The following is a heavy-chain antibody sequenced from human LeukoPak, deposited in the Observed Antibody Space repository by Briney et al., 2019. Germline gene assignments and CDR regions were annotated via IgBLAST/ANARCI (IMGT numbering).Heavy chain of an antibody. D-gene: IGHD4-17*01. Sequence: GGSLRLSCAASGFTFSDYYMSWIRQAPGKGLEWVSYISSSTYTNQADSVKGRFTISRDNAKNSMYLDMNSLRAEDTAVYYCARVRTYGEHQFDPWGQGTLVTVSS. J-gene: IGHJ5*02. CDR1: GFTFSDYY. CDR3: ARVRTYGEHQFDP. CDR2: ISSSTYT. V-gene: IGHV3-11*06.